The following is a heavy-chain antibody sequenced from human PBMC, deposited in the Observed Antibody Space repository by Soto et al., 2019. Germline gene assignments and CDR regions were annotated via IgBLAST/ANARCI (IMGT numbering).Heavy chain of an antibody. Sequence: SVQVSFKASGGAFSSDAINWVRQAPGQGLEWMGGIIPIVGTANYAQKFQGRVTITADESTSTAYMELSSLRSEDTAVYYCARGSSAYTNWVDPWGQGTMVTVSS. CDR3: ARGSSAYTNWVDP. V-gene: IGHV1-69*13. J-gene: IGHJ5*02. CDR2: IIPIVGTA. CDR1: GGAFSSDA. D-gene: IGHD3-22*01.